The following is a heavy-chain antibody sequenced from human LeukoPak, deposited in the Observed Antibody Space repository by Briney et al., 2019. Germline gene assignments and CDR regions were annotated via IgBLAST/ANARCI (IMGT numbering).Heavy chain of an antibody. J-gene: IGHJ4*02. D-gene: IGHD6-19*01. V-gene: IGHV3-7*05. CDR3: ASQFWWAAVAGTALDY. CDR1: GFTFSSYW. Sequence: PGGSLRLSCAASGFTFSSYWMRWVRQAPGKGLEWVANIKEDGSEKYYVDSVRGRFTISRDNAKNSLYLQMSSLRAEDTAVYYCASQFWWAAVAGTALDYWGQGTLVTVSS. CDR2: IKEDGSEK.